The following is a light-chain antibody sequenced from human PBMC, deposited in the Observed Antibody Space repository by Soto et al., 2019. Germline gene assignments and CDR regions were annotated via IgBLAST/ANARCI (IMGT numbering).Light chain of an antibody. CDR3: QQCNSYTIT. Sequence: AIQLTQCPSFPSSSFGDRASIACRGSQGISRYLAWYQQKQGKAPKLLIYDASSLESGVPSRFSGIGSGTECTITISSLKKDDCATYYCQQCNSYTITFGQGTRLEIK. CDR1: QGISRY. V-gene: IGKV1-13*02. J-gene: IGKJ5*01. CDR2: DAS.